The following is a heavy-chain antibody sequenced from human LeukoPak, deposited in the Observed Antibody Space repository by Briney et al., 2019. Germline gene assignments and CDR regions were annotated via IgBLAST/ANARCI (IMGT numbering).Heavy chain of an antibody. CDR2: IKQDGSEK. V-gene: IGHV3-7*01. CDR3: ATDLGSSRPNF. D-gene: IGHD6-13*01. CDR1: GFSFSTYW. J-gene: IGHJ4*02. Sequence: GGSLRLSCAASGFSFSTYWMSWVRQAPGKGLEWVANIKQDGSEKYYADSAKGRFTISRDNAKNSLYLQMNSLRAEDTAVYYCATDLGSSRPNFWGQGILVTVSS.